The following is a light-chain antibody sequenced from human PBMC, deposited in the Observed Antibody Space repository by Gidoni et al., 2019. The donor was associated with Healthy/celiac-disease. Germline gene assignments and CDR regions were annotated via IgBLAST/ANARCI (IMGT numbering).Light chain of an antibody. Sequence: QSALTQPASGSGSPGQSITISCTGTSSDVGSYNLVSWYQQHPGKAHKLMIYEGSKPPSGVSHRFSGSKSGNTASLTISGLHAEDEADYYCCSYAGSKVFGGGTKLTVL. CDR2: EGS. CDR3: CSYAGSKV. V-gene: IGLV2-23*01. J-gene: IGLJ3*02. CDR1: SSDVGSYNL.